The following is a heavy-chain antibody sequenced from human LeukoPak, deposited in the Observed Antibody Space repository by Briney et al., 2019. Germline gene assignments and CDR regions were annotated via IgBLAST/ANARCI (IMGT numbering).Heavy chain of an antibody. V-gene: IGHV3-23*01. CDR1: GLTFSSYA. CDR3: AGGIQNFDF. Sequence: GGSLRLSCAASGLTFSSYAMSWVRQAPGKGLEWVSGCSGSGISTYHADSVKGRFTISRDNSKNTLYLQMNSLRAEDTAVYYCAGGIQNFDFWGQGTLVTVSS. J-gene: IGHJ4*02. CDR2: CSGSGIST. D-gene: IGHD5-18*01.